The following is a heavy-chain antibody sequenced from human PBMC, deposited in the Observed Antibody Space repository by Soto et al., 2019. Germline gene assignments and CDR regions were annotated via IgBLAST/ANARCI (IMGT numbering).Heavy chain of an antibody. V-gene: IGHV3-23*01. Sequence: EVQLLESGGGLVQPGGSLRLSCAASGFTFSSYAMNWVRQAPGKGLEWVSGISGSGGSTYYADSVKGRFTISRDNSKNPRYLQMNSLRAEDTAVYYCAKDRVPAASFLFAFDYWGQGTLVTVSS. J-gene: IGHJ4*02. D-gene: IGHD2-2*01. CDR3: AKDRVPAASFLFAFDY. CDR2: ISGSGGST. CDR1: GFTFSSYA.